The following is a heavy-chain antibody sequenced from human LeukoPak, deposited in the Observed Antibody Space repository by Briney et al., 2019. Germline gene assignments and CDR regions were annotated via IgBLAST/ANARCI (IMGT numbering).Heavy chain of an antibody. CDR3: ARGREAYAWGTQKWYFDY. Sequence: PGRSLRLSCAASGFTFSDYGMRWVRQAPRKGLEWVASIWYNGKKTDYADSVKGRVTISRDTSKNTLYLQMNSLRAEDTAVYYCARGREAYAWGTQKWYFDYWGQGALVTVSS. CDR1: GFTFSDYG. V-gene: IGHV3-33*01. CDR2: IWYNGKKT. J-gene: IGHJ4*02. D-gene: IGHD3-16*01.